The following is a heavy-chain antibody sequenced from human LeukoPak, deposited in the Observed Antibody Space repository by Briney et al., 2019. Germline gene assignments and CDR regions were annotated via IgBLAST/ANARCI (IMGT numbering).Heavy chain of an antibody. V-gene: IGHV1-2*02. J-gene: IGHJ4*02. CDR2: INPNDGDT. CDR3: EVKVGTTTDNDY. Sequence: GASVKVSCKASGYTFTGYYMHWVRQAPGQGLEWMGWINPNDGDTHYAQKFQGRVTMTRDTSISTVYMELSRLGSDDTAVYYCEVKVGTTTDNDYWGQGTLVTVSS. CDR1: GYTFTGYY. D-gene: IGHD1-26*01.